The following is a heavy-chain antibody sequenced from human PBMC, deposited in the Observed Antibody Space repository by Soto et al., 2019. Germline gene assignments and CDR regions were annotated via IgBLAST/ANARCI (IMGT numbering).Heavy chain of an antibody. CDR2: INPSDGST. CDR1: GYTFTSNH. CDR3: ARAKQIGQYYFDS. V-gene: IGHV1-46*01. Sequence: ASVKVSCKAAGYTFTSNHMHWVRQAPGQGLEWMGIINPSDGSTIYVEKFPGRVTMTRDTSTSTLYMELSSLRSEDTAVYYCARAKQIGQYYFDSWGQGTLVTVSS. J-gene: IGHJ4*01. D-gene: IGHD6-6*01.